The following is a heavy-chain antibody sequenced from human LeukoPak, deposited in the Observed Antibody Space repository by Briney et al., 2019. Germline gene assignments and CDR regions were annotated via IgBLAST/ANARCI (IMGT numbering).Heavy chain of an antibody. CDR1: GYSFTNYW. D-gene: IGHD3-9*01. J-gene: IGHJ4*02. CDR3: ARLDTLTGSPFDY. CDR2: IYPGDSDP. V-gene: IGHV5-51*01. Sequence: GGSLKISCKGSGYSFTNYWIGWVRQMPGKGLEWMGIIYPGDSDPRYSPSFQGQVTISADKSISTAYLQWSSLKASDTAMYYCARLDTLTGSPFDYWGQGTLVTVSS.